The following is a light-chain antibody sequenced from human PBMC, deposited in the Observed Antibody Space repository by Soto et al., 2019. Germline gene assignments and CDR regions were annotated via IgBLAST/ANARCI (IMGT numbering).Light chain of an antibody. J-gene: IGKJ1*01. CDR3: QQYYSTPWT. V-gene: IGKV4-1*01. CDR1: QSVLYSSNNKNY. CDR2: WAS. Sequence: DIVMTQYPDSLAVSLGDRATIDCRSSQSVLYSSNNKNYLAWYQQKPGQPPKLLIYWASTRESGVPDRFSGSGSGTDFTLTISSLQAEDVAVYYCQQYYSTPWTFGQGTKVDIK.